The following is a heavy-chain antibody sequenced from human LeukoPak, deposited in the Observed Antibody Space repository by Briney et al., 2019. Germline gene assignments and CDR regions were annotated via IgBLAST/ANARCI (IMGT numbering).Heavy chain of an antibody. D-gene: IGHD3-10*01. V-gene: IGHV1-8*01. Sequence: ASVKVSCKASGHTFTSYDINWVRQATGQGLEWMGWMNPNSGNTGNAQKFQGRVTMTRNTSINTAYMELSSLSSEDTAVFYCARGRRDSRQFDFWGQGTPVTVSS. CDR2: MNPNSGNT. CDR1: GHTFTSYD. J-gene: IGHJ4*02. CDR3: ARGRRDSRQFDF.